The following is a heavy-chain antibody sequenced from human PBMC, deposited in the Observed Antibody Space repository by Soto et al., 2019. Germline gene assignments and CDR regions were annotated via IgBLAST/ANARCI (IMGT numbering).Heavy chain of an antibody. V-gene: IGHV1-69*13. J-gene: IGHJ6*02. D-gene: IGHD2-2*01. CDR2: IIPRSAKS. Sequence: SLKVSCKASGDTFSTYTITWMRQAPGRGLEWVGGIIPRSAKSNYAQKFQGRVTITADESTSTAYMERSSLRSEDTAVYYCAREGLVLVPTTVNSDYYYYAMDVSGQGTTVTVSS. CDR3: AREGLVLVPTTVNSDYYYYAMDV. CDR1: GDTFSTYT.